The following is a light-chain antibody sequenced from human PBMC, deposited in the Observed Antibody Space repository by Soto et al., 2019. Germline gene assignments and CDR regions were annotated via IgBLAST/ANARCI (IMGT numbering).Light chain of an antibody. J-gene: IGKJ1*01. CDR2: EAS. CDR3: QQYNSYSPRT. CDR1: QSISSW. Sequence: DIQMTQSPSTLSASVGDRVTITCRASQSISSWLAWYQQKPGKAPKLLIYEASSLESGVPSRFSGSRSGTEFTLTSSSLQPDDFATYYCQQYNSYSPRTFGQGTKVEIK. V-gene: IGKV1-5*03.